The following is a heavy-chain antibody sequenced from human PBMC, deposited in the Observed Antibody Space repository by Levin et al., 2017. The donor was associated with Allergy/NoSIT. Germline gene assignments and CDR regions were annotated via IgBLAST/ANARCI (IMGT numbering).Heavy chain of an antibody. V-gene: IGHV3-11*01. D-gene: IGHD5-12*01. CDR3: AREADLRYYYYAMDG. Sequence: GGSLRLSCAASGFTFSDYYMNWIRQAPGKGLEWVSYVDTSSSTISYAASVKGRFTISRDNAKNSLYLQMTSLRAEDTAVYYWAREADLRYYYYAMDGWGRGTTVTVSS. CDR1: GFTFSDYY. CDR2: VDTSSSTI. J-gene: IGHJ6*02.